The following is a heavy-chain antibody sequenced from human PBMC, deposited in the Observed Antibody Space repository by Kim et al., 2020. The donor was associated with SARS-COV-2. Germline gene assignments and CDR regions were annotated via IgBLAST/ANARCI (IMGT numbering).Heavy chain of an antibody. CDR3: AKYTSGSTGRYFDY. D-gene: IGHD6-19*01. J-gene: IGHJ4*02. CDR2: TYFTEST. V-gene: IGHV4-39*01. Sequence: SETLSLTCTVSGGSITSGSFYWGWIRQPPGKGLEWIGSTYFTESTYYNPSLESRVTITVDRSNKQFSLKLTSVTAADTAIYYCAKYTSGSTGRYFDYWGQATLVNVSS. CDR1: GGSITSGSFY.